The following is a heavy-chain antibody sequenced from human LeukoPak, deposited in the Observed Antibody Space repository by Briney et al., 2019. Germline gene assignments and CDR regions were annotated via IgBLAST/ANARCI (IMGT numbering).Heavy chain of an antibody. J-gene: IGHJ5*02. D-gene: IGHD6-13*01. CDR3: AKVLPSMTAAGNWLDP. CDR2: INPNTGGT. Sequence: ASVKVSCKASGYTFTGYYIHWVRQAPGQGLEWMGRINPNTGGTNYAQKFQGRVTMTRDTSITTAYMELSRLTSDDTAIYYCAKVLPSMTAAGNWLDPWGQGALVTVSS. CDR1: GYTFTGYY. V-gene: IGHV1-2*06.